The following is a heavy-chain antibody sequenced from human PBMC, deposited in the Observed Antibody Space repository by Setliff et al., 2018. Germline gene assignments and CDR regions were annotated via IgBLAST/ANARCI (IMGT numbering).Heavy chain of an antibody. D-gene: IGHD2-21*02. Sequence: ASVKVSCKSSGYTFTSYGINWVRQAPGQGLEWMGGIIPMFGTPAYAQKFQDRVTITTDESTSTAYMELDSLRSEDTAVYYCARRGGWVVVTATNWFDPWGQGTLVTVSS. CDR2: IIPMFGTP. J-gene: IGHJ5*02. CDR1: GYTFTSYG. V-gene: IGHV1-69*05. CDR3: ARRGGWVVVTATNWFDP.